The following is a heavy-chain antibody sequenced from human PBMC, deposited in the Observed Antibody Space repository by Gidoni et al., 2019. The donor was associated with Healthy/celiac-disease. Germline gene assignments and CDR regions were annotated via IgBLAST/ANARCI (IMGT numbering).Heavy chain of an antibody. D-gene: IGHD5-12*01. CDR3: AKGTDGYNL. J-gene: IGHJ4*02. CDR2: ISYDGSNK. V-gene: IGHV3-30*18. Sequence: QVQLVESGGGVVQPGRSLRLSCAASGFTFSSYGMHWVRQAPGKGLEWVAVISYDGSNKYYADSVKGRFTISRDNSKNTLYLQMNSLRAEDTAVYYCAKGTDGYNLWGQGTLVTVSS. CDR1: GFTFSSYG.